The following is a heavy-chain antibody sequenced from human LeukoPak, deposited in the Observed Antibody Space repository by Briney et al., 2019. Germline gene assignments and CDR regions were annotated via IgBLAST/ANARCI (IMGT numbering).Heavy chain of an antibody. J-gene: IGHJ4*02. CDR2: IHWNGGST. D-gene: IGHD2-15*01. Sequence: GGSLRLSCAASGFTFDDYGMSWVRQAPGKGLEWVSGIHWNGGSTGYADSVKGRFTISRDNAKNSLYLQMNSLRAEDTALYYCARGDIVVVVAAYFDYWGQGTLVTVSS. CDR1: GFTFDDYG. V-gene: IGHV3-20*04. CDR3: ARGDIVVVVAAYFDY.